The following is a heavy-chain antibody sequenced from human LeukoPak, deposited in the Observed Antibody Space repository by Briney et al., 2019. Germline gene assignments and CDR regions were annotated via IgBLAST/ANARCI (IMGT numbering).Heavy chain of an antibody. D-gene: IGHD5-18*01. CDR3: ARLPRLQLWTKPDY. Sequence: PSETLSLTCTVSGGSISSSSYYWGWIRQPPGKGLEWIGSIYYSGSTYYNPSLKSRVTISVDTSKNQFSLKLSSVTAADTAVYYCARLPRLQLWTKPDYWGQGTLVTVSS. V-gene: IGHV4-39*01. CDR2: IYYSGST. J-gene: IGHJ4*02. CDR1: GGSISSSSYY.